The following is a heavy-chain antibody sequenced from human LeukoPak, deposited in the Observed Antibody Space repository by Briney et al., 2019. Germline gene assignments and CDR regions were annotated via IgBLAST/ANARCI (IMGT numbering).Heavy chain of an antibody. V-gene: IGHV3-64D*06. CDR3: VSPVFINY. Sequence: GGSLRLSCSASGFTFSSLGMHWIRQAPGKGLEHVSTIGSDGDSTYYADSVKDRFTISRDNSKNALYLQMTSLRPEDSAVYYCVSPVFINYWGQGTLVTVSS. J-gene: IGHJ4*01. CDR1: GFTFSSLG. D-gene: IGHD1-14*01. CDR2: IGSDGDST.